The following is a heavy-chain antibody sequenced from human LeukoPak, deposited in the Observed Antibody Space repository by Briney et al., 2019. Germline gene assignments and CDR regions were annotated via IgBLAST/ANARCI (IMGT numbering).Heavy chain of an antibody. D-gene: IGHD3-22*01. CDR3: ANGHYYDSSGLFDY. J-gene: IGHJ4*02. CDR1: GFTFSSYG. V-gene: IGHV3-30*18. CDR2: ISYDGSNK. Sequence: PGGSLRPSCAASGFTFSSYGMHWVRQAPGKGLEWVAVISYDGSNKYYADSVKGRFTISRDNSKNTLYLQMNSLRAEDTAVYYCANGHYYDSSGLFDYWGQGTLVTVSS.